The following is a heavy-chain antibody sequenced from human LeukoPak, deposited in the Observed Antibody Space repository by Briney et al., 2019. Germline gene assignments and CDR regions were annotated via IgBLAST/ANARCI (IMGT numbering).Heavy chain of an antibody. V-gene: IGHV3-11*01. CDR2: ITSSGDPI. D-gene: IGHD3-22*01. J-gene: IGHJ4*02. CDR3: ARGHYELPY. CDR1: GFPLTDYH. Sequence: KPGGSLRLSCAASGFPLTDYHMSWIRQAPGKGLEWVSYITSSGDPIYYADSVKGRFTISRDNAKNSLYLQMNSLRAEDTAVYYCARGHYELPYWGQGTRVTVSS.